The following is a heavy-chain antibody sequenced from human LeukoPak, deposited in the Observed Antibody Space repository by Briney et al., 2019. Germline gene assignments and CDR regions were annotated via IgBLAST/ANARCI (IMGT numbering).Heavy chain of an antibody. Sequence: GESLKISCRGSGYSFATHWIGWVRPLPGKGLEWMGIIYPGDSDIRYSPSFQGQVTISADKSISTAYLQWSSLKASDTAIYYCARTYCGGDCSQFWFDPWGQGTLVTVSS. CDR1: GYSFATHW. D-gene: IGHD2-21*02. V-gene: IGHV5-51*01. CDR2: IYPGDSDI. CDR3: ARTYCGGDCSQFWFDP. J-gene: IGHJ5*02.